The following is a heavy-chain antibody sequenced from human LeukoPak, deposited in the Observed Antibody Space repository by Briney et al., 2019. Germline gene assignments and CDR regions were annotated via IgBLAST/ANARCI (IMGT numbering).Heavy chain of an antibody. D-gene: IGHD5-12*01. CDR3: ARYSGYDVKDKFYFDY. CDR1: GFTFDDYA. Sequence: GGSLRLSCAASGFTFDDYAMHWVRQSPGKGLEWVSSISWNSGNRHYADSVKGRFTVSRDNGKNSLYLQMNSLRVEDTALYHCARYSGYDVKDKFYFDYWGLGTLVTVST. CDR2: ISWNSGNR. J-gene: IGHJ4*02. V-gene: IGHV3-9*01.